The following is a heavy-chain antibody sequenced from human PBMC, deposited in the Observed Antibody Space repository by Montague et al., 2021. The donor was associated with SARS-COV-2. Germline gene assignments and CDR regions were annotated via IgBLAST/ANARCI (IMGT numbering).Heavy chain of an antibody. CDR1: GGPSSSDY. CDR3: ARGGTVGGEDDFDI. CDR2: ISYSGST. Sequence: SETLSLTCAVSGGPSSSDYWSWIRQPPGKGLEWIGYISYSGSTTYNPSLKSRVTISVDTSKNQFSLKLSSVTAADTAVYYCARGGTVGGEDDFDIWGQGTMVTVSS. D-gene: IGHD1-26*01. J-gene: IGHJ3*02. V-gene: IGHV4-59*01.